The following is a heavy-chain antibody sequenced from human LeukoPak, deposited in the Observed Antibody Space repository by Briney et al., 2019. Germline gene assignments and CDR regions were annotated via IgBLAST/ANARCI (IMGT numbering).Heavy chain of an antibody. V-gene: IGHV1-46*01. CDR2: INPSGGST. CDR3: ARDSDYVWGSYRYLFDY. J-gene: IGHJ4*02. CDR1: GYTFTSYY. Sequence: GASVKVSCKASGYTFTSYYMHWVRQAPGQGLEWMGIINPSGGSTSYAQKFQGRVTMTRDTSTSKVYMELSSLRSEDTAVYYCARDSDYVWGSYRYLFDYWGQGTLVTVSS. D-gene: IGHD3-16*02.